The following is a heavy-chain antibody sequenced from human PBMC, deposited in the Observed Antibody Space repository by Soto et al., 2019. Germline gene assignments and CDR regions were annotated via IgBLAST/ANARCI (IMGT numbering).Heavy chain of an antibody. CDR3: AREALVRMAV. Sequence: QVQLVQSGAEVKKPGASVKVSCKASGYTFTSYDINWVRHATGQGLEWMGWMNPNSGNTAYAQKFQGRVTMTRNTSISTAYMELSSLRSEVTAVYYCAREALVRMAVWGRGTTVTVSS. CDR1: GYTFTSYD. V-gene: IGHV1-8*01. CDR2: MNPNSGNT. J-gene: IGHJ6*02. D-gene: IGHD6-13*01.